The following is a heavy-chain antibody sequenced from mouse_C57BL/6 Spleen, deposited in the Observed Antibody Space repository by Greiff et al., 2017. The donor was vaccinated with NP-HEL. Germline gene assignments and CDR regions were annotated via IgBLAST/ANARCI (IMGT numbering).Heavy chain of an antibody. CDR3: ARSLIYYGSSPFAY. D-gene: IGHD1-1*01. CDR1: GYTFTSYW. Sequence: QVQLKQPGAELVRPGSSVKLSCKASGYTFTSYWMDWVKQRPGQGLEWIGNIYPSDSETHYNQKFKDKATLTVDKSSSTAYMQLSSLTSEDSAVYYCARSLIYYGSSPFAYWGQGTLVTVSA. CDR2: IYPSDSET. J-gene: IGHJ3*01. V-gene: IGHV1-61*01.